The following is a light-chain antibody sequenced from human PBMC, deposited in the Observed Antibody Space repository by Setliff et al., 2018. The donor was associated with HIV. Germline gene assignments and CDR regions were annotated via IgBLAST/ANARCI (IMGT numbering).Light chain of an antibody. CDR2: DVS. J-gene: IGLJ1*01. CDR1: SNDVGAYNT. Sequence: QSVLTQPASVSGSPGQSITISCTGTSNDVGAYNTVYWYQQHPGEAPKLMIYDVSTRPSGVSNRFSGSKSGNTASLTISGLQTEDEADYYCSSYTSSSTDVFGTGTKATVL. CDR3: SSYTSSSTDV. V-gene: IGLV2-14*01.